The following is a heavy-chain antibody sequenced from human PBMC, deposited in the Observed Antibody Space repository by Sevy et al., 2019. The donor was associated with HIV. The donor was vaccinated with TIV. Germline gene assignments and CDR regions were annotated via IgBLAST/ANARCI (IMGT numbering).Heavy chain of an antibody. CDR3: AREPYFFDKSGYYWDY. D-gene: IGHD3-22*01. J-gene: IGHJ4*02. Sequence: SETLSLTCAVSGVSVSSDTYYWSWIRQPPGKGLEWIGYVYHTGGTNYSPSFKSRVTISVDTSKNQFSLRLFSVAAADTAVYYCAREPYFFDKSGYYWDYWGQGALVTVSS. CDR1: GVSVSSDTYY. CDR2: VYHTGGT. V-gene: IGHV4-61*01.